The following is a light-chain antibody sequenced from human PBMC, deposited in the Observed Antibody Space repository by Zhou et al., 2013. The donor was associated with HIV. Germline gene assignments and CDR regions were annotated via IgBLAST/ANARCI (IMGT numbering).Light chain of an antibody. J-gene: IGKJ4*01. V-gene: IGKV3-20*01. Sequence: EIVLTQSPGTLSLSPGERATLSCRASQSLSSSYLAWYQQKPGQAPRLLIYAASSRATGIPDRFSGSASGTEFTLTISSLQPEDLAVYYCQQYNHWPPLTFGGGTKVEIK. CDR1: QSLSSSY. CDR3: QQYNHWPPLT. CDR2: AAS.